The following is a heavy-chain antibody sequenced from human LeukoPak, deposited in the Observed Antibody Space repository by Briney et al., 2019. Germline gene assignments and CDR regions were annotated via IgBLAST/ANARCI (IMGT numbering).Heavy chain of an antibody. CDR3: ARDHNRWLLRGHDAFDI. D-gene: IGHD6-19*01. CDR1: GFTFSSYG. CDR2: IWYDGSNK. V-gene: IGHV3-33*01. Sequence: PGRSLRLSCAASGFTFSSYGMHWVRQAPGKGLEWVAVIWYDGSNKYYADSVKGRFTISRDNSKNTLYLQMNSLRAEDTAVYYCARDHNRWLLRGHDAFDIWGPGTLVTVSS. J-gene: IGHJ3*02.